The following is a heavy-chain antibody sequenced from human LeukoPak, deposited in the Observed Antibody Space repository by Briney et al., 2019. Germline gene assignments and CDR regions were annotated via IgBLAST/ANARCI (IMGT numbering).Heavy chain of an antibody. CDR1: GGSFSGYY. Sequence: SETLSLTCAVYGGSFSGYYWSWIRQPPGKGLEWIGEINHSGSTNYNPSLKSRVTISVDTSKNQFSLKLSSVTAEDTAVYYCARACESRDVVPAAADYWGQGTLVTVSS. CDR3: ARACESRDVVPAAADY. V-gene: IGHV4-34*01. CDR2: INHSGST. D-gene: IGHD2-2*01. J-gene: IGHJ4*02.